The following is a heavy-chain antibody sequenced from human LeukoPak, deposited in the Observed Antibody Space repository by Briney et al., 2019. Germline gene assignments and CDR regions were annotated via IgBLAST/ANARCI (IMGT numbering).Heavy chain of an antibody. J-gene: IGHJ4*02. CDR2: ISGSDGTT. V-gene: IGHV3-23*01. CDR1: GFTFSRFA. CDR3: AKDANYFDSSGYLIPFDY. D-gene: IGHD3-22*01. Sequence: PGGSLRLSCAASGFTFSRFAMSWVRQAPGKDLEWVSSISGSDGTTYYAESVEGRFTISRDNSKNILYLQMNSLRADDTAVYHCAKDANYFDSSGYLIPFDYWGQGTLVTVSS.